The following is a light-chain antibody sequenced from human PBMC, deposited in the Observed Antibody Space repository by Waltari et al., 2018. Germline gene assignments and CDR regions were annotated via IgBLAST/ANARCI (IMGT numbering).Light chain of an antibody. CDR2: RNN. V-gene: IGLV1-47*01. Sequence: QSVLTQPPSASGTPGQRVTISCSGSSSNIGSNYVYWYQKLPGTAPKLLIYRNNQRPSGVPDRCSGSKSGTSASLAISGLRSDDEADYYCATWDDSLSGPVFGGGTKVTVL. CDR3: ATWDDSLSGPV. CDR1: SSNIGSNY. J-gene: IGLJ2*01.